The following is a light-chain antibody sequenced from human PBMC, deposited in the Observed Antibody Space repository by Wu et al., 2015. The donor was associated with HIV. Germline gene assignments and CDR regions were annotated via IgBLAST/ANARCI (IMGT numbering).Light chain of an antibody. V-gene: IGKV3-15*01. CDR2: GAS. Sequence: EIVMTQSPATLSVSPGERAILSCRASQSVSSNLAWYQQKPGQAPRLLIYGASTRATGIPARFSGSGSGTDFTLTISSLEPEDFAVYYCQQRSNWPPLTFGGGTKVEIK. CDR3: QQRSNWPPLT. J-gene: IGKJ4*01. CDR1: QSVSSN.